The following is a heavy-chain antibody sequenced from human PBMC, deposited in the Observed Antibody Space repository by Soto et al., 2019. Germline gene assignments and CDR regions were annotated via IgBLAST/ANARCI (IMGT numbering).Heavy chain of an antibody. Sequence: QVQLIQSAPEVKRPGASVRVSCRASGYTFTSYGLNWVRRAPGQGLAWMGRIASHDGSTVSAQSFPGRLTLTRDTFTNTASLELGALTSDDTGLYFCWRNDGDDSKNFWGQGTLVTVSS. CDR2: IASHDGST. J-gene: IGHJ4*02. V-gene: IGHV1-18*04. CDR1: GYTFTSYG. D-gene: IGHD3-22*01. CDR3: WRNDGDDSKNF.